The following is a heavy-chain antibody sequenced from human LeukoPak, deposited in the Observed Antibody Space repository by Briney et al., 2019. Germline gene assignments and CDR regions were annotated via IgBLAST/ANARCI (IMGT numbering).Heavy chain of an antibody. Sequence: SETLSLTCIVSGGSITSYYWSWIRQPPGKGLEWIGYINYSGSTNYIPSLKSRVTISVDTSKSQFSLKLSSVTAADTAVYYCARDLDLGAATSGMDVWGQGTTETVSS. CDR3: ARDLDLGAATSGMDV. D-gene: IGHD2-15*01. CDR2: INYSGST. V-gene: IGHV4-59*01. CDR1: GGSITSYY. J-gene: IGHJ6*02.